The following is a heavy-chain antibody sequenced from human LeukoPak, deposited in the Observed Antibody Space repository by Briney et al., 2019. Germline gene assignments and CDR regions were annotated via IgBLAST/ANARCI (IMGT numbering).Heavy chain of an antibody. CDR2: INPNSGGT. Sequence: ASVKVSCKASGYTFTGYYIHWVRQAPGQGLEWMGWINPNSGGTNYPQKFQGRVTMTRDTSISTAYMELSRLRSAVYADTNVYYCAGVKENYYSRGFDIWGQGTMVTVSS. CDR3: AGVKENYYSRGFDI. J-gene: IGHJ3*02. CDR1: GYTFTGYY. V-gene: IGHV1-2*02. D-gene: IGHD3-22*01.